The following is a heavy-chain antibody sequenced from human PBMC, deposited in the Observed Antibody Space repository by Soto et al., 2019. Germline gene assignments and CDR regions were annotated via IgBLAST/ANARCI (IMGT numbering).Heavy chain of an antibody. Sequence: SETLSLTCAVYGGSFSGYYWSWIRQPPGKGLEWIGEINHSGSTNYNPSLKSRVTISVDTSKNQFSLKLSSVTAADTAVYYCARRSPTTNYFDYWGQGTLVTVSS. CDR2: INHSGST. J-gene: IGHJ4*02. CDR1: GGSFSGYY. D-gene: IGHD4-17*01. CDR3: ARRSPTTNYFDY. V-gene: IGHV4-34*01.